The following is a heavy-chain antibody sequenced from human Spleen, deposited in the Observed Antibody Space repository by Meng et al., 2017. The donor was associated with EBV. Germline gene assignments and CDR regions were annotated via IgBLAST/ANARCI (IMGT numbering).Heavy chain of an antibody. J-gene: IGHJ5*02. V-gene: IGHV4-4*02. D-gene: IGHD3-10*01. Sequence: GLGPGRVGPWGPLSLTGTVSGGSISSDNWWSWVRQPPGKGLEWIGEIWHSGTNYSPSLKSRVTISVDKSKNQFSLNLGFMTAADTAVYYCARDLRPWLGGFDTWGPGTLVTVSS. CDR1: GGSISSDNW. CDR3: ARDLRPWLGGFDT. CDR2: IWHSGT.